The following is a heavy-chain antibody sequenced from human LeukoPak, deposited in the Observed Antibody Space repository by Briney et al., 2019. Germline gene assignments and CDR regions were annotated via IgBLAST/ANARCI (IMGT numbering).Heavy chain of an antibody. CDR2: MNPNSGNT. J-gene: IGHJ4*02. CDR1: GYSFTSDD. V-gene: IGHV1-8*01. CDR3: ARVGTGGGRITMVRGSQIDY. D-gene: IGHD3-10*01. Sequence: ASVNVSCKASGYSFTSDDINWVRQATGQGLEWMGWMNPNSGNTGYAQKFQGRVTMTRNTSISTAYMELSSLRSEDTAVYYCARVGTGGGRITMVRGSQIDYWGQGTLVTVSS.